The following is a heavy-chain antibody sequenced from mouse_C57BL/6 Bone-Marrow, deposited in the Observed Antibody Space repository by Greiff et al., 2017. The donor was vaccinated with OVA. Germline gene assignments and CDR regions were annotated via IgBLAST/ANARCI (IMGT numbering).Heavy chain of an antibody. D-gene: IGHD1-1*01. V-gene: IGHV1-42*01. J-gene: IGHJ1*03. CDR2: INPSTGGT. CDR3: ARILHYYGSSDWYFDV. Sequence: EVKLVESGPELVKPGASVKISCKASGYSFTGYYMNWVKQSPEKSLEWIGEINPSTGGTTYNQKFKAKATLTVDKSSSTAYMQLKSLTSEDSAVYYGARILHYYGSSDWYFDVWGTGTTVTVSS. CDR1: GYSFTGYY.